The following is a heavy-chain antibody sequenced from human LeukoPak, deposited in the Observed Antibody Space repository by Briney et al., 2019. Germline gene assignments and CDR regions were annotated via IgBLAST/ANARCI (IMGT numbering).Heavy chain of an antibody. CDR3: ARSSGGYYYYGMDV. CDR2: IYYSGST. D-gene: IGHD3-10*01. Sequence: SETLSLTCTVSGASISSYYWSWIRQPPGKGLEWIGYIYYSGSTNYNPSLKSRVTISVDTSKNQFSLKLSSVTAADTAVYYCARSSGGYYYYGMDVWGRGTTVTVSS. V-gene: IGHV4-59*01. CDR1: GASISSYY. J-gene: IGHJ6*02.